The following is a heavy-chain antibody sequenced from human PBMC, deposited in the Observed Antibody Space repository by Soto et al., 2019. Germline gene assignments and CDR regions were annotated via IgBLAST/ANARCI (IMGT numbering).Heavy chain of an antibody. V-gene: IGHV1-18*01. D-gene: IGHD3-10*01. CDR2: ISVNNGNT. Sequence: QVQLVQSGAELKKPGDSAKVSCKASGYMFTSYGISWVRQAPGQGLEWRAWISVNNGNTNYAQKFQGRVTMTTDTSTNTAHMELRSLRYDDTAVYYCARFNGSGTNYYMDVWGKGTTVIVSS. CDR1: GYMFTSYG. CDR3: ARFNGSGTNYYMDV. J-gene: IGHJ6*03.